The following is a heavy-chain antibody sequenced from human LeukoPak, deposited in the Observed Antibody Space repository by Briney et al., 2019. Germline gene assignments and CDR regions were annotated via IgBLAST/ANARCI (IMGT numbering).Heavy chain of an antibody. CDR1: GGTFSSYA. D-gene: IGHD3-22*01. J-gene: IGHJ4*02. CDR3: ATLDSSGYYFDY. CDR2: IIPIFGTA. Sequence: SVKVSCKASGGTFSSYAISWVRQAPGQGLEWMGGIIPIFGTANYAQKFQGRVTMTEDTSTDTAYMELSSLRSEDTAVYYCATLDSSGYYFDYWGQGTLVTVSS. V-gene: IGHV1-69*06.